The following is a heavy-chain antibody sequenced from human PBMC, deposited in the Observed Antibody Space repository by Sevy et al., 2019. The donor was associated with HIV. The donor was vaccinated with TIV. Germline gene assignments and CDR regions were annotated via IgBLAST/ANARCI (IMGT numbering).Heavy chain of an antibody. V-gene: IGHV3-23*01. CDR1: GFSFSNYA. CDR3: ARHSSSGSLNYFDS. CDR2: LIGDGSRT. Sequence: GGSLRLSCAASGFSFSNYAMSWVRQAPGKGLEWVSTLIGDGSRTYYADSVKGRFTISRDNFKNTLYLQMNSLRAEDTAVFYCARHSSSGSLNYFDSWGQGTLVTVSS. J-gene: IGHJ4*02. D-gene: IGHD6-19*01.